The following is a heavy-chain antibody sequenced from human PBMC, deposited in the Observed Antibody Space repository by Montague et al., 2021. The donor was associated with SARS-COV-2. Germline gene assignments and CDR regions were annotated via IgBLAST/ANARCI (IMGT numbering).Heavy chain of an antibody. CDR2: INHSGST. Sequence: SETLSLTCAVYGGSFSGYYLNWIRQPPGKGLEWIGEINHSGSTNYNPSLKSRVTIAVDTSKNQVSLKLTSVTAADTAVFYCARSTVTNSPFGFSNRLRSRYNGMDVWGQGTTVTGCS. V-gene: IGHV4-34*01. CDR3: ARSTVTNSPFGFSNRLRSRYNGMDV. D-gene: IGHD4-17*01. J-gene: IGHJ6*02. CDR1: GGSFSGYY.